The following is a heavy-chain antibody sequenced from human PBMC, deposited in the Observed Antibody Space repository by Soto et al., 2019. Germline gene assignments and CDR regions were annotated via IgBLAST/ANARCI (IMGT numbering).Heavy chain of an antibody. CDR2: IIPVFGTA. CDR1: GGSLSNYG. CDR3: ARGDATKIVVTTYYAMDV. J-gene: IGHJ6*02. D-gene: IGHD3-9*01. Sequence: QVQLVQSGAEVKKPGSSVKVSCKASGGSLSNYGISWVRQAPGQGLEWMGGIIPVFGTANYAQKFQGRVTITADESTSIVYMAVTSLRSEDTAVYYCARGDATKIVVTTYYAMDVWGQGTTVTVS. V-gene: IGHV1-69*12.